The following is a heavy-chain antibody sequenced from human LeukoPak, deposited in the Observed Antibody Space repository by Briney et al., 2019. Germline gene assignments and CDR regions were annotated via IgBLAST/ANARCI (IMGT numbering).Heavy chain of an antibody. CDR1: GGSFSGYY. CDR2: INHSGST. J-gene: IGHJ3*02. CDR3: ARPRGLQNSYAFDI. Sequence: TETLSLTCAVYGGSFSGYYWSWIRQPPGKGLEWIGEINHSGSTNYNPSLQSRVTISVDTSKNQFSLKLSSVTGADTAVYYCARPRGLQNSYAFDIWGQGTMVTVSS. D-gene: IGHD5-24*01. V-gene: IGHV4-34*01.